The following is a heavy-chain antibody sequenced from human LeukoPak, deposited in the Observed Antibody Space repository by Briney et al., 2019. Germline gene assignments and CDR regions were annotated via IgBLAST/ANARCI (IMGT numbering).Heavy chain of an antibody. J-gene: IGHJ4*02. CDR1: GGSFSGYY. CDR2: INHSGST. V-gene: IGHV4-34*01. D-gene: IGHD2-8*01. CDR3: AGGLMVLGRGYFDY. Sequence: PSEALSLTCAVYGGSFSGYYWSWIRLPPGKGLEWIGEINHSGSTNYNPSLKSRVTISVDTSKNQFCLKLSSVTAADTAVYYCAGGLMVLGRGYFDYWGQGTLVTVSS.